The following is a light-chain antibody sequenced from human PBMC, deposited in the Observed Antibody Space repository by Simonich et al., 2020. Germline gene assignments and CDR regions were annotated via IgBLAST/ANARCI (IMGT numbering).Light chain of an antibody. CDR2: GKN. Sequence: SSELTQDPAVSVALGQTVRITCHGDSLRRYYASWYQQKPGQAPVLVIYGKNNRPSGIPDRFSGSSSVNTASLTITGAQAEDEADYYCNSRDSSGNSVVFGGGTKLTVL. CDR3: NSRDSSGNSVV. CDR1: SLRRYY. V-gene: IGLV3-19*01. J-gene: IGLJ2*01.